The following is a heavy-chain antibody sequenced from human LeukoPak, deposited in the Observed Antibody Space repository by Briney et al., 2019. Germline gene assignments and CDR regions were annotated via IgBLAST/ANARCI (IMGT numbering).Heavy chain of an antibody. CDR2: ISSNGSNT. CDR3: VRGSGY. CDR1: GFTFSSYG. J-gene: IGHJ4*02. V-gene: IGHV3-64D*06. Sequence: GGSLRLSCSASGFTFSSYGMHWVRQAPGKGLEYVSAISSNGSNTYYADSVKGRFTISRDNSKNTLYLQMSSLRADDTAVCYCVRGSGYWGQGTLVTVSS.